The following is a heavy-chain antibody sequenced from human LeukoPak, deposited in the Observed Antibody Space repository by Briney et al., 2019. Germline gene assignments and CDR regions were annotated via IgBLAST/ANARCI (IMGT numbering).Heavy chain of an antibody. V-gene: IGHV3-7*04. Sequence: GGSLRLSCAASGFTFSHYWLSWVRQAPGKGLEWVANIKQDGSEKNYVDSVKGRFTISRDNAKNSLYLQMNSLRAEDTAAYYCARDLYASGSYDYWGQGTLVTVSS. CDR1: GFTFSHYW. CDR3: ARDLYASGSYDY. D-gene: IGHD3-10*01. CDR2: IKQDGSEK. J-gene: IGHJ4*02.